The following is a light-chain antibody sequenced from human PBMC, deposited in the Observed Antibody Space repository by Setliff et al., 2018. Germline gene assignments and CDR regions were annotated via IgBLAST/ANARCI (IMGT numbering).Light chain of an antibody. CDR2: EVT. J-gene: IGLJ2*01. CDR3: SSYAGGNNCV. CDR1: SSDVGGYNDVFRYNY. Sequence: QSVLTQPPTASGSPGQSVTISCTGASSDVGGYNDVFRYNYVSWYQQYPGKAPKLLISEVTKRPSGVPDRFSGSKSGNTASLTVSGLQAEDEADYYCSSYAGGNNCVFGGGT. V-gene: IGLV2-8*01.